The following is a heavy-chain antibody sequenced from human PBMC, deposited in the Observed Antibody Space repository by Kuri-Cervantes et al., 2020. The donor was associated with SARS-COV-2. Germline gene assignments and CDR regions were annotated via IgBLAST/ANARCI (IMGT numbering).Heavy chain of an antibody. CDR2: IWYDGSNK. Sequence: GGSLRLSCAASGFTFSSYGMHWVRQAPGKGLEWVAFIWYDGSNKYYADSVKGRFTVSRDNSKNTLYLQMNSLRAEDTAVYYCARVGVAAAGSTSYYGMDVWGQGTTVTVSS. CDR3: ARVGVAAAGSTSYYGMDV. D-gene: IGHD6-13*01. CDR1: GFTFSSYG. V-gene: IGHV3-33*01. J-gene: IGHJ6*02.